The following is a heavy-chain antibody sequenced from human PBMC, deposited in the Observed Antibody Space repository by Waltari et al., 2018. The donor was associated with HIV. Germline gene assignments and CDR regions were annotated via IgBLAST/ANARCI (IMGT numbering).Heavy chain of an antibody. V-gene: IGHV1-2*02. Sequence: DLVQSGPEVKKPGASMKVSCKASGYMFTGHYMHWLRQAPGQGLEWMGWINPISGGTNYAPTLQGRVTMTRDASINTVYMELKCLRYDDTAMYYCARESGYQLVRWLDPWGQGTRVTVSS. J-gene: IGHJ5*02. CDR1: GYMFTGHY. D-gene: IGHD2-2*01. CDR3: ARESGYQLVRWLDP. CDR2: INPISGGT.